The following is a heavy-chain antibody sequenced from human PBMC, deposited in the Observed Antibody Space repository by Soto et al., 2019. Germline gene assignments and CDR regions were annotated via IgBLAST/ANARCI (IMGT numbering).Heavy chain of an antibody. Sequence: QVQLVQSGAEVKKPGSSVKVSCKSSGDTFSSYAISWVRQAPGQGLEWMGGIVPIFGTARYAQKFQDRVTIPADEATNTAYMELSSLRSHDTAVYYCARDRKNRDGYNYRLFVWGQGTLVAVSS. D-gene: IGHD5-12*01. V-gene: IGHV1-69*01. CDR2: IVPIFGTA. CDR1: GDTFSSYA. J-gene: IGHJ4*02. CDR3: ARDRKNRDGYNYRLFV.